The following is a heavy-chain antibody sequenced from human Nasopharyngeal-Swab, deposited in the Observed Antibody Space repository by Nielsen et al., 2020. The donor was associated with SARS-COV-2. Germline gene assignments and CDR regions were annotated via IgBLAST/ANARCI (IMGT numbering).Heavy chain of an antibody. CDR2: INLNSGGT. Sequence: ASVKVSCKASEYTFTGYYVHWVRQVSGQGLEWVGWINLNSGGTEYAQKFQGRVTMTSDTSINTAYMELRRLRSDDTAVYYCARDDYGDYGYFGHWGQGTLVTVSS. CDR1: EYTFTGYY. V-gene: IGHV1-2*02. D-gene: IGHD4-17*01. CDR3: ARDDYGDYGYFGH. J-gene: IGHJ4*02.